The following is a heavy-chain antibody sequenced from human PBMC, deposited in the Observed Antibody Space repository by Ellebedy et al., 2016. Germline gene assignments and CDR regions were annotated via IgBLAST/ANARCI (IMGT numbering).Heavy chain of an antibody. V-gene: IGHV3-23*01. CDR3: VRARDETGSYLHY. CDR1: GVTFSSYA. Sequence: GGSLRLSXAASGVTFSSYAMCWVRQIPGKGLEWVAAISGSGGSTWYADSVRGRFTISRDNSKNTLHLHMNSLRAGDTAMYYCVRARDETGSYLHYWGQGTLVTVSS. J-gene: IGHJ4*02. CDR2: ISGSGGST. D-gene: IGHD3-16*02.